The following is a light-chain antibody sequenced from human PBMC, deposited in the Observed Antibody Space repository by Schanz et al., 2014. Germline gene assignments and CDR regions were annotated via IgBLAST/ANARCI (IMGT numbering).Light chain of an antibody. V-gene: IGLV2-14*01. CDR3: SSYTSSTTVV. Sequence: QSALTQPASVSGSPGQSITISCTGTSSDVGGYNYVSWYQQHPGKAPKLIIYDVSNRPSGVSDRFSGSKSDYTASLTISGLQAEDEAGYYCSSYTSSTTVVFGGGTKLTVL. J-gene: IGLJ2*01. CDR2: DVS. CDR1: SSDVGGYNY.